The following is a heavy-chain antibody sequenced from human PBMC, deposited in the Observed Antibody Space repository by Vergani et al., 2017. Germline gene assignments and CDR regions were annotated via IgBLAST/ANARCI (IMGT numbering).Heavy chain of an antibody. V-gene: IGHV3-7*01. CDR2: VNQDGSEK. CDR3: AKIGSGSYDY. J-gene: IGHJ4*02. D-gene: IGHD3-10*01. Sequence: EGQLVESGGDWVQRGGSLRLSCAASGFISSSYWMSWVRQAPGKGLEWVANVNQDGSEKYYVDSVRGRFTISRDNAKNSIYLQMNSLRAEDTAVYYCAKIGSGSYDYWGQGTLVTVSS. CDR1: GFISSSYW.